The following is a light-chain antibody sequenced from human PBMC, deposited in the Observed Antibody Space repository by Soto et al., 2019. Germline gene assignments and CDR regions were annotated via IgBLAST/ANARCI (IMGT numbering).Light chain of an antibody. Sequence: EILLTQSPATLSVSPGERATLSCRASQRVSNNFLAWYQQKPGQAPRLLIYGASSRATGIPDRFSGSGSGTEFTLTISSLQSDDVAVYYCQQYNDGPLTFGQGTNVEIK. J-gene: IGKJ1*01. V-gene: IGKV3D-15*01. CDR2: GAS. CDR3: QQYNDGPLT. CDR1: QRVSNN.